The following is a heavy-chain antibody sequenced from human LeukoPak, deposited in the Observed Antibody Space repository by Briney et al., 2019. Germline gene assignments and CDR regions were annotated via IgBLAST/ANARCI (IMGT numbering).Heavy chain of an antibody. CDR3: TRVFPSDYDFWSGYYIGGMDV. CDR1: GGSISSGGYS. J-gene: IGHJ6*02. Sequence: SETLSLTCAVSGGSISSGGYSWSWIRRPPGKGLEWIGYIYHSGSTYYNPSLKSRVTISVDRSKNQFSLKLSSVTAADTAVYYCTRVFPSDYDFWSGYYIGGMDVWGQGTTVTVSS. D-gene: IGHD3-3*01. V-gene: IGHV4-30-2*01. CDR2: IYHSGST.